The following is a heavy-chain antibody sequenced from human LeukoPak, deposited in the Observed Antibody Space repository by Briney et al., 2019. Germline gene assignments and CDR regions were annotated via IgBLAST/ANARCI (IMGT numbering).Heavy chain of an antibody. D-gene: IGHD3-3*01. CDR2: IYTSGST. CDR3: AREGYDFWSGHPLDY. V-gene: IGHV4-61*02. CDR1: GGSISSGSYY. Sequence: SQTLSLTCTVSGGSISSGSYYWSWIRQPAGKGLERIGRIYTSGSTNYNPSLKSRVTISADTSKNQFSLKLSSVTAADTAVYYCAREGYDFWSGHPLDYWGQGTLVTVSS. J-gene: IGHJ4*02.